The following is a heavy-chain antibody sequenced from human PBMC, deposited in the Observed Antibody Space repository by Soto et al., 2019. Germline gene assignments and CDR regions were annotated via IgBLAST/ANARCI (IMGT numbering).Heavy chain of an antibody. Sequence: QVQLQQWGAGLLKPSETLSLTCGVYGESFSVYYWSWIRQPPGKGLEWIGEINHSGSTNYNPSLKSRVTISVHTSKNHLSLKLSSVTAADTALYYCAREKHPWVAVPVRQLKSTWWFDSWGQGTLVTVSS. D-gene: IGHD6-19*01. J-gene: IGHJ5*01. CDR1: GESFSVYY. CDR2: INHSGST. V-gene: IGHV4-34*01. CDR3: AREKHPWVAVPVRQLKSTWWFDS.